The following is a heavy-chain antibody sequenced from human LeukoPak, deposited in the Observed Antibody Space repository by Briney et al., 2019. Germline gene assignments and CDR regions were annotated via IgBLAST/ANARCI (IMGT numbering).Heavy chain of an antibody. CDR2: INHRGST. V-gene: IGHV4-34*01. Sequence: SETLSLTCAVYGGSFSAYYWTWIRQSPGKGLEWIGEINHRGSTNYNPSLKSRLTISVDTSKNQFSLRLNSMTTADTAVYFCARREGDGDHFDYWGQGTLVTVSS. CDR1: GGSFSAYY. J-gene: IGHJ4*02. CDR3: ARREGDGDHFDY. D-gene: IGHD2-21*02.